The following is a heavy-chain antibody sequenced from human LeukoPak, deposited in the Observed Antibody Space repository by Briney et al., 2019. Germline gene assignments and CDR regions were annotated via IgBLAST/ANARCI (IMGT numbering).Heavy chain of an antibody. Sequence: SETLSLTCTVSGDSISSGDYYWSWIRQPAGKGLEWIGRISSSGSTNYNPSLKSRVTISVDTSKNQFSLKLSSVTAADTAVYYCARDGCSGGSCYPRYWGQGTLVTVSS. CDR2: ISSSGST. CDR3: ARDGCSGGSCYPRY. CDR1: GDSISSGDYY. J-gene: IGHJ4*02. D-gene: IGHD2-15*01. V-gene: IGHV4-61*02.